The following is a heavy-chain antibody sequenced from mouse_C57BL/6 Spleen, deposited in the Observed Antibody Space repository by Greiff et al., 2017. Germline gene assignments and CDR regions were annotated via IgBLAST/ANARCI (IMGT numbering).Heavy chain of an antibody. D-gene: IGHD1-1*01. J-gene: IGHJ1*03. V-gene: IGHV1-18*01. CDR2: INPNNGGT. CDR3: ARRGPDYYCSSHWYFDV. Sequence: EVQLQQSGPELVKPGASVKIPCKASGYTFTDYNMDWVKQSHGKSLEWIGDINPNNGGTIYNQKFKGKATLTVDKSSSTAYMELRSLTSEDTAVYYCARRGPDYYCSSHWYFDVWGTGTTVTVSS. CDR1: GYTFTDYN.